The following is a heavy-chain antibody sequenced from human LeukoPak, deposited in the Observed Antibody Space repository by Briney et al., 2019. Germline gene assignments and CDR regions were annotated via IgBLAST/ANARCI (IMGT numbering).Heavy chain of an antibody. D-gene: IGHD3-10*01. CDR2: IKSKSDGGTT. Sequence: GGSLRLSCAGAEFTISNAWMSWVRQAPGKGLEWLGRIKSKSDGGTTDYAAPVKGRFTISRDDSKNTLYLEMNSLKTEDTAVYYCILLLWFVRDHWGQGGLVTVSS. CDR1: EFTISNAW. J-gene: IGHJ4*02. CDR3: ILLLWFVRDH. V-gene: IGHV3-15*01.